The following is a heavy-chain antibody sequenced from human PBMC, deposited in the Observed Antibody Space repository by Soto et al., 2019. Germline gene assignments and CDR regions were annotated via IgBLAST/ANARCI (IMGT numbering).Heavy chain of an antibody. CDR1: GGTFSSYA. Sequence: GASGKGSFKASGGTFSSYAISWARQAPGQGLGWMGGIIPIFGTANYAQKYQGRVTITADESTNTAYMELSRLRSEETAVYYGVNFGVDRLCEGFDYWGQGTLVTVSS. D-gene: IGHD3-3*01. CDR2: IIPIFGTA. CDR3: VNFGVDRLCEGFDY. V-gene: IGHV1-69*13. J-gene: IGHJ4*02.